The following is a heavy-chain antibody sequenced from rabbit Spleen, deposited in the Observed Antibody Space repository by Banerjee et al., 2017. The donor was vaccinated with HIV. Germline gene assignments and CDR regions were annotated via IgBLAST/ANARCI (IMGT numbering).Heavy chain of an antibody. J-gene: IGHJ4*01. V-gene: IGHV1S47*01. CDR3: VRDQARMLDL. CDR1: GFDFSHYG. CDR2: IDPVFSST. Sequence: QEQLVESGGGLVQPGGSLELSCKASGFDFSHYGVSWVRQAPGKGLEWIGYIDPVFSSTHYASWVNGRFTISNDNAQNTVDLQMNGLTAADTATYFCVRDQARMLDLWGPGTLSPS.